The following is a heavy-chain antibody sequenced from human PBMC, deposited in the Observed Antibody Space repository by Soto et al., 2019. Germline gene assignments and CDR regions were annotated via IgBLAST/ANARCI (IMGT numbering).Heavy chain of an antibody. CDR3: ARLTGAAVDGAFDV. CDR2: INQDGSEK. V-gene: IGHV3-7*01. J-gene: IGHJ3*01. D-gene: IGHD6-13*01. CDR1: RFTFSSYW. Sequence: GGSLRLSCAASRFTFSSYWMSWVRQAPGKGLEWVANINQDGSEKYYVDSVKGRFTISRDNAKNSLYLQMNSLRAEDTAVYYCARLTGAAVDGAFDVWGQGTMVTVSS.